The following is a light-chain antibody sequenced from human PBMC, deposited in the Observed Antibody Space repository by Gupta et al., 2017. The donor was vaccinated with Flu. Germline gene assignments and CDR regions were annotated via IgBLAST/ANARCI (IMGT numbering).Light chain of an antibody. V-gene: IGLV8-61*01. Sequence: QTVVTQEPSFSFSPGGTVTLTCGLSAGSVTTNYYANWRQQTPAQAHRLLIYNTKRRSAGVPDRFSGSFLGNTAALTITGAQADDESHYYGVPDGGSGIWVFGGGTKLTVL. CDR2: NTK. J-gene: IGLJ3*02. CDR3: VPDGGSGIWV. CDR1: AGSVTTNYY.